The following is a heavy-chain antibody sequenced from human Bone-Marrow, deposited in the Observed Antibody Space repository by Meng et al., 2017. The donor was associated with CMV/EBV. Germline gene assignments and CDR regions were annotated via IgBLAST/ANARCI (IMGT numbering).Heavy chain of an antibody. D-gene: IGHD1-7*01. CDR3: AKCQGKLELVYYLYGMDV. CDR2: IWSDGSNT. CDR1: GFSFVNYG. J-gene: IGHJ6*02. V-gene: IGHV3-33*06. Sequence: GGSLRLSCVTSGFSFVNYGIHWVRQAPGKGLEWVAVIWSDGSNTYDADSVKGRFTISRDNSKNTLFLQMNRLRAENTSVYYCAKCQGKLELVYYLYGMDVWGQGTTVTVSS.